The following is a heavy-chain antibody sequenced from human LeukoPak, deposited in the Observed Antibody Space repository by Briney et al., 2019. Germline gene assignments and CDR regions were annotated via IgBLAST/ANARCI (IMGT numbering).Heavy chain of an antibody. CDR2: INHSGST. V-gene: IGHV4-39*07. Sequence: PSETLFLTCTVSGGSITRSSYYWAWIRQPPGKGLEWIGEINHSGSTNYNPSLKSRVTISVDTSKNQFSLKLSSVTAADTAVYYCARTPRIRTYYYDSSDLSFDYWGQGTLVTVSS. CDR3: ARTPRIRTYYYDSSDLSFDY. D-gene: IGHD3-22*01. CDR1: GGSITRSSYY. J-gene: IGHJ4*02.